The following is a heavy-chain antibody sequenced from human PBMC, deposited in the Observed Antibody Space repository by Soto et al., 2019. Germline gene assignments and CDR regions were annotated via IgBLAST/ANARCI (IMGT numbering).Heavy chain of an antibody. J-gene: IGHJ5*02. Sequence: SETLSLTCTVSGGSISSYYWSWIRQPAGKGLEWIGRIYTSGSTNYNPSLKSRVTMSVDTSKNQFSLKLSSVTAADTAVYYCARVGIQGRGYSGYDYSSVWFDPWGQGTLVTVSS. CDR2: IYTSGST. CDR1: GGSISSYY. CDR3: ARVGIQGRGYSGYDYSSVWFDP. D-gene: IGHD5-12*01. V-gene: IGHV4-4*07.